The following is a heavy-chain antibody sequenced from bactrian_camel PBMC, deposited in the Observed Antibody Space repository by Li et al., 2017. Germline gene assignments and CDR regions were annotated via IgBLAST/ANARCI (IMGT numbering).Heavy chain of an antibody. J-gene: IGHJ6*01. CDR3: TTQILDGRWYWPFGY. V-gene: IGHV3S60*01. D-gene: IGHD6*01. CDR1: VDTWNNM. Sequence: HVQLVESGGGSVQAGGSLTLTCIKTVDTWNNMNCMGWFRQAPGEEREGVALITFSRGIAYYSNSVKGRFTMSKDNAKNTVYLQVNSLKSEDTALYYCTTQILDGRWYWPFGYWGQGTQVTVS. CDR2: ITFSRGIA.